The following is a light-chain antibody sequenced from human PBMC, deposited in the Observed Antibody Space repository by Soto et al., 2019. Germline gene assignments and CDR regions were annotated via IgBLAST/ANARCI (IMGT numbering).Light chain of an antibody. V-gene: IGKV1-5*01. CDR3: QLFTSYWWT. CDR1: QTITRW. CDR2: DAS. J-gene: IGKJ1*01. Sequence: DIQMTQSPSTLSASVGDSVTITCRASQTITRWMAWDQQKPGKAPKLLIYDASTLDSGVPSRFSGSRSGTDCALPISSRQSDYVAPSHCQLFTSYWWTFAKGTRLEIK.